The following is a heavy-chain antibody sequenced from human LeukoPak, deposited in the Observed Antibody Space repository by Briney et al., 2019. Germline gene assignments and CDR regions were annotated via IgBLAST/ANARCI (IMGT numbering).Heavy chain of an antibody. Sequence: ASVKVSCKASGYTFSSNYMHWVRQAPGQGLEWMGIINPSGGSTTYAQKFQGRVTMTRDTSTSTVYMGLSSLRSEDTGVYYCARDGSFYFDYWGQGTLVTVSS. CDR1: GYTFSSNY. CDR2: INPSGGST. V-gene: IGHV1-46*01. CDR3: ARDGSFYFDY. J-gene: IGHJ4*02. D-gene: IGHD1-1*01.